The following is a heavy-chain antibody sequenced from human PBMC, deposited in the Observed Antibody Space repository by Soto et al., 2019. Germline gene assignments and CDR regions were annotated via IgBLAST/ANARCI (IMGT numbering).Heavy chain of an antibody. D-gene: IGHD2-2*01. CDR3: ASLPAGPGSYYYYYGMDV. CDR1: GGTFSSYA. Sequence: SVKVSCKASGGTFSSYAISWVRQAPGQGLEWMGGIIPIFGTANYAQKFQGRVTITADESTSTAYMELSSLRSEDTAVYYCASLPAGPGSYYYYYGMDVWGQGTTVTVSS. V-gene: IGHV1-69*13. CDR2: IIPIFGTA. J-gene: IGHJ6*02.